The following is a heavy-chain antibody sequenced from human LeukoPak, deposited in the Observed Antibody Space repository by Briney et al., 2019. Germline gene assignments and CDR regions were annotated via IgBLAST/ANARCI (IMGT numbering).Heavy chain of an antibody. V-gene: IGHV2-70*11. CDR2: IDWGDVK. J-gene: IGHJ4*02. Sequence: SGPTLVNATQTLTLTCTFSGFSLSTSGMCVSWIRQPPGKALEWLARIDWGDVKYYNTSLKTRLTISKDTSKNQVVLTMTNMDPVDTATYYCARMISSSSSLDFWGQGTLVTVSS. CDR1: GFSLSTSGMC. D-gene: IGHD6-6*01. CDR3: ARMISSSSSLDF.